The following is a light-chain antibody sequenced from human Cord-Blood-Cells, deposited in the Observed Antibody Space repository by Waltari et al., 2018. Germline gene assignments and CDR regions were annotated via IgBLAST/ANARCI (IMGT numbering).Light chain of an antibody. CDR1: SSDVGRYNL. V-gene: IGLV2-23*01. Sequence: QSALHQPASVSGSPGQSITIPCPGTSSDVGRYNLDSWYQQHPGKPPKLMIYEGSKRPSGVSNRFSGSKSGNTASLTISGLQAEDEADYYCCSYAGSSNWVFGGGTKLTVL. J-gene: IGLJ3*02. CDR2: EGS. CDR3: CSYAGSSNWV.